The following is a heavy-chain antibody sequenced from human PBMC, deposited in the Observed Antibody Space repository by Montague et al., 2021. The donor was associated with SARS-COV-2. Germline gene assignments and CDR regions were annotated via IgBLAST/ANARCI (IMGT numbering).Heavy chain of an antibody. J-gene: IGHJ4*02. CDR2: TYYRSKWYY. Sequence: CAISVDSVSSNRAAWNRIRQSPSRGLEWLGRTYYRSKWYYEYAVSLKSRITINPDTSKNQFSLQVKSMTPEDTAVYYCALAVAGRGGYDYWGQGTLVTVSS. CDR3: ALAVAGRGGYDY. D-gene: IGHD6-19*01. V-gene: IGHV6-1*01. CDR1: VDSVSSNRAA.